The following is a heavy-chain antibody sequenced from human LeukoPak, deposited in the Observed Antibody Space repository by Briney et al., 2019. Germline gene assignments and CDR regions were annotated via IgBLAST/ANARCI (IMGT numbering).Heavy chain of an antibody. CDR3: AREGAHYYDSSGYYPLYY. V-gene: IGHV3-66*02. CDR1: GFTVSSNY. Sequence: GGPLRLSCAASGFTVSSNYMSWVRQAPGKGLEWVSVIYSGGSTYYADSVKGRFTISRDNSKNTLYLQMNSLRAEDTAVYYCAREGAHYYDSSGYYPLYYWGQGTLVTVSS. J-gene: IGHJ4*02. CDR2: IYSGGST. D-gene: IGHD3-22*01.